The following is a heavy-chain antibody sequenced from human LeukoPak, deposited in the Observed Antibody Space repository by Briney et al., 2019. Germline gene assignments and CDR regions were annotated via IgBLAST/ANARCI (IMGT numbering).Heavy chain of an antibody. CDR1: GFTFDDYA. V-gene: IGHV3-9*01. D-gene: IGHD3-10*01. J-gene: IGHJ4*02. CDR3: AKDSGNYYGSGSPIDY. Sequence: PGGSLRLSCAASGFTFDDYAMHWVRQAPGKGLEWVSGISWNSGSIGYADSVKGRFTISRDNAKNSLYLQMNSLRAEDTALYYCAKDSGNYYGSGSPIDYWGQGTLSPSPQ. CDR2: ISWNSGSI.